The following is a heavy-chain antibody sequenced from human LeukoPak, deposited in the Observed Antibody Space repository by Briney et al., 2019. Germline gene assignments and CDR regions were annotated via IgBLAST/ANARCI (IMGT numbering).Heavy chain of an antibody. Sequence: SETLSLTCAVYGGSFSGYYWSWIRQPPGKGLEWIGEINHSGSTNYNPSLKSRVTISVDTSKNQFSLKLSSVTAADTAVYYCARDLRVYGGNSGDYWGQGTLVTVSS. CDR1: GGSFSGYY. CDR3: ARDLRVYGGNSGDY. CDR2: INHSGST. J-gene: IGHJ4*02. D-gene: IGHD4-23*01. V-gene: IGHV4-34*01.